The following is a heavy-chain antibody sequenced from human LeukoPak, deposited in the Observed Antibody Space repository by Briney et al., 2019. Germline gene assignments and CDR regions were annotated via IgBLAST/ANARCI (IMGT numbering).Heavy chain of an antibody. CDR1: GFIFTSYW. J-gene: IGHJ6*02. CDR3: ARRSYCGGDCTRSVHFYYAKDV. Sequence: GESLKISCKSSGFIFTSYWIGWVRQMPGKGLEWMGIIYPGDSDIRYSPSFQGQVTISADKSISTAYLQWSSLKASDSAIYYCARRSYCGGDCTRSVHFYYAKDVWGQGTTVTVSS. V-gene: IGHV5-51*01. D-gene: IGHD2-21*02. CDR2: IYPGDSDI.